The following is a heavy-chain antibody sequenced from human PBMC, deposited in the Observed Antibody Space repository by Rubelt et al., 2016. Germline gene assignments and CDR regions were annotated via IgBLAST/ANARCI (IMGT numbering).Heavy chain of an antibody. CDR2: TRNTASGYTT. J-gene: IGHJ4*02. Sequence: VQLLDSGGGLVQPGGSLRLSCATSGFTFSNYAMSWVRQAPGKGLEWIGRTRNTASGYTTEYVASVKGRFTISRDDSKNLLYLQMNSLRTEDTAVYYCAGVCKSTTCYRSWGQGTLVTVSS. CDR3: AGVCKSTTCYRS. CDR1: GFTFSNYA. V-gene: IGHV3-72*01. D-gene: IGHD2-2*02.